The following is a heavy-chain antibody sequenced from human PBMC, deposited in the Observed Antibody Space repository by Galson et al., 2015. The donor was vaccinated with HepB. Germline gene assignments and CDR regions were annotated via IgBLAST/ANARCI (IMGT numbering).Heavy chain of an antibody. CDR3: ARGPGYSSGWPFDY. Sequence: CAISGDSVSSNSAAWNWIRQSPSRGLEWLGRTYYRSKWYNDYAVSVKSRITINPDTSKNQFSLQLNSVTPEDTAVYYCARGPGYSSGWPFDYWGQGTLVTVSS. V-gene: IGHV6-1*01. J-gene: IGHJ4*02. CDR1: GDSVSSNSAA. CDR2: TYYRSKWYN. D-gene: IGHD6-19*01.